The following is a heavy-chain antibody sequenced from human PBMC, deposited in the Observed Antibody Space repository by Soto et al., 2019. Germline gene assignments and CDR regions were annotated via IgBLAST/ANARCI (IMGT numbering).Heavy chain of an antibody. V-gene: IGHV1-69*12. J-gene: IGHJ4*02. Sequence: QVQLVQSGAEVKKPGSSVKVSCKASGDTFSSYAISWVRQAPGQGLEWMGGIIPMYATADYAQNFQGRVTFTADESTNTAYMELSSLTSEDTAVYYCAKTPPRTTAIPYYYEFWDQGTLVTVSS. CDR2: IIPMYATA. CDR3: AKTPPRTTAIPYYYEF. D-gene: IGHD3-22*01. CDR1: GDTFSSYA.